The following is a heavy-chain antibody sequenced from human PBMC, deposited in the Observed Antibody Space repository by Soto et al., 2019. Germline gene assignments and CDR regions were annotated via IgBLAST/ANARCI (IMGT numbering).Heavy chain of an antibody. D-gene: IGHD3-22*01. J-gene: IGHJ4*02. V-gene: IGHV3-23*01. CDR3: AKDLRMADYYDSSGYFYDY. CDR2: ISGSGGST. CDR1: GFTFSSYV. Sequence: GGSLRLSCAASGFTFSSYVMSWVRQAPGKGLEWVSAISGSGGSTYYADSVKGRFTISRDNSKNTLYLQMNSLRAEDTAVYYCAKDLRMADYYDSSGYFYDYWGQGTLVTVSS.